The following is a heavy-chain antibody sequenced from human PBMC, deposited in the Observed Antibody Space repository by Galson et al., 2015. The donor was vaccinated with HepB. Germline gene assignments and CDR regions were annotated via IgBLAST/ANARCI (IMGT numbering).Heavy chain of an antibody. J-gene: IGHJ4*02. CDR2: IRSKANNYAT. V-gene: IGHV3-73*01. CDR3: TRLKEEETTVTVSLDY. Sequence: SLRLSCAASGFIFSGSGMHWVRQASGKGLEWVGRIRSKANNYATAYAASVKGRFTISRDDSENTAYLQMNSLRTEDTAVYYCTRLKEEETTVTVSLDYWGQGTLVTVSS. D-gene: IGHD4-11*01. CDR1: GFIFSGSG.